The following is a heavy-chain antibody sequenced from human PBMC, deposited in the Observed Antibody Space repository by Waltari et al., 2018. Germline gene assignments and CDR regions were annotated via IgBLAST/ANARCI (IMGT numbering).Heavy chain of an antibody. CDR1: GYSCTSYW. J-gene: IGHJ4*02. CDR2: IYPGDSDT. D-gene: IGHD4-17*01. Sequence: EVQLVQSGAEVNKPGESLKISCKGSGYSCTSYWIAWVRQMPGTGLEWRGVIYPGDSDTRYAPSVQGQVTIAADKSISTAYRQWSSLKASDTAMYYCARHPSGDYTFDYWGQGTLVTVSS. CDR3: ARHPSGDYTFDY. V-gene: IGHV5-51*01.